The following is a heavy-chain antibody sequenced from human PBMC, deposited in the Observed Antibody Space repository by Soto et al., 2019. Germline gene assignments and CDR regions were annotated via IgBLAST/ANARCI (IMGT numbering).Heavy chain of an antibody. CDR1: GDSVSSGTDS. Sequence: QLQLQESGSGLVKPSQTLSLTCAVSGDSVSSGTDSWSWIRQPPGKGLEWIGYIFHSGNTNYNPSLRSRVTMSRDRSKHQISLDLASVTAAYTDVYYCARGYGSASSWFDYWGQGTLVTVSS. D-gene: IGHD3-10*01. CDR3: ARGYGSASSWFDY. J-gene: IGHJ4*02. CDR2: IFHSGNT. V-gene: IGHV4-30-2*01.